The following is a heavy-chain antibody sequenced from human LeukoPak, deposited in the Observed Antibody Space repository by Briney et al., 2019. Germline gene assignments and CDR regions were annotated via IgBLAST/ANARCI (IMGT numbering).Heavy chain of an antibody. D-gene: IGHD5-18*01. J-gene: IGHJ4*02. CDR1: GHTFINYY. Sequence: ASVKVSCKASGHTFINYYMHWVRQAPGQGLEWMGMINPSGGSTSYAQKFQGRVTMTRDTSTSTVNMELSRLRSDDTAVYYCARVRHTYGYDFDYWGQGTLVTVSS. V-gene: IGHV1-46*01. CDR3: ARVRHTYGYDFDY. CDR2: INPSGGST.